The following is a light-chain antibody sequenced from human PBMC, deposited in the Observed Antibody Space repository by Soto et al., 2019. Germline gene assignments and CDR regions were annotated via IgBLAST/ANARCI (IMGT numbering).Light chain of an antibody. CDR1: SSDVGGYNY. Sequence: QSVLTQPPSASGSPGQSVTISCTGTSSDVGGYNYVSWYQQHPGKAPKLMIYEVSKRPSGVPDRFSGSKSGNTASLTVSGLQAEDEADYYCSSYAGSTIFYVFGTGTNVTVL. CDR2: EVS. V-gene: IGLV2-8*01. J-gene: IGLJ1*01. CDR3: SSYAGSTIFYV.